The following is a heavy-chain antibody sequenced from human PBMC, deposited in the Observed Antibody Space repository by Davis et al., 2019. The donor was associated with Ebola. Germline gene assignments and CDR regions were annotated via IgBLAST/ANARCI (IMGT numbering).Heavy chain of an antibody. CDR2: IYDSGRT. CDR1: GASISSHY. D-gene: IGHD3-16*01. CDR3: VRFGRGAY. Sequence: PSETLSLTCSVSGASISSHYWIWIRQPPGKGLEWVGIIYDSGRTNYNPSLKSRVTISADTSKNQFSLNLRSVTAADTAVYYCVRFGRGAYWGQGTLVTVSS. V-gene: IGHV4-59*11. J-gene: IGHJ4*02.